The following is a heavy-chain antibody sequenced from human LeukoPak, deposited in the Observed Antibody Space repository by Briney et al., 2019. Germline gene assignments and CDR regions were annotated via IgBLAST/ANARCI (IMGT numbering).Heavy chain of an antibody. Sequence: SQTLSLTCAIPGDSVSNNRASWGWIRQSPSRGLEWLGRTYYRSQWFDDYAPSVRSRITINPDTSKNQFSLQLNSVTPEDTAVYYCVRIRGLGLFDYWGQGTLVTVSS. CDR3: VRIRGLGLFDY. V-gene: IGHV6-1*01. CDR1: GDSVSNNRAS. J-gene: IGHJ4*02. CDR2: TYYRSQWFD. D-gene: IGHD1-26*01.